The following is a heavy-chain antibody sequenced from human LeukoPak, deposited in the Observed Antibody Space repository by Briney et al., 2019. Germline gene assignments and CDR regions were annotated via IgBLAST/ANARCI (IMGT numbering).Heavy chain of an antibody. CDR1: GVTFSGSA. CDR2: IKSKANSYST. J-gene: IGHJ4*02. CDR3: TPSLYDILTGSDY. D-gene: IGHD3-9*01. Sequence: GGSLRLSCAASGVTFSGSAMRWVRQASGKGLEWVGRIKSKANSYSTAYAAWVKGRFTISRDDSKNTAYLQMNRLKTEDTAVYYCTPSLYDILTGSDYWGQGTLVTVSS. V-gene: IGHV3-73*01.